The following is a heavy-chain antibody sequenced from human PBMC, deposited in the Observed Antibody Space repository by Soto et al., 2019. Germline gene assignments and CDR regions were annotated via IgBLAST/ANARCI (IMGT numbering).Heavy chain of an antibody. D-gene: IGHD3-3*01. V-gene: IGHV3-15*01. CDR3: TTMRWNFWSTD. J-gene: IGHJ4*02. CDR2: LKSVSDGGKA. Sequence: SLRLSCAVSGFPINKAWMGWVRQGPGKGLEWVGRLKSVSDGGKAEYTAPVKDRFTISRDDSKNMLYLQMNSLKAEDTAVYFCTTMRWNFWSTDWGQGTLVTVSS. CDR1: GFPINKAW.